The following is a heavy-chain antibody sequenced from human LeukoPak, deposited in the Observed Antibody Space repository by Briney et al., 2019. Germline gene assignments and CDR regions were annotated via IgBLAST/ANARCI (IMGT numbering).Heavy chain of an antibody. CDR3: AKTQPAADVIDY. CDR2: IRYDGSNK. V-gene: IGHV3-30*02. Sequence: GGSLRLSCAASGFTFSSYGMHWVRQAPGKGLEWVAFIRYDGSNKYYADSVKGRFTISRDNSKNTLHLQMNSLRAEDTAVYYCAKTQPAADVIDYWGQGTLVTVSS. D-gene: IGHD2-2*01. J-gene: IGHJ4*02. CDR1: GFTFSSYG.